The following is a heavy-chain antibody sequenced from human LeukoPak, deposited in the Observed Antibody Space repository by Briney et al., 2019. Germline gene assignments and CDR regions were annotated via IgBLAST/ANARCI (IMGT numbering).Heavy chain of an antibody. V-gene: IGHV4-59*01. CDR2: IYYSGST. Sequence: SETLSLTCTVSGGSISRYYWSWIRQPPGKGLEWIGYIYYSGSTNYNPSLKSRVTISVDTSKNQFSLKLSSVTAADTVVYYCARLTALYYFDYWGQGTLVTVSS. D-gene: IGHD2-15*01. CDR3: ARLTALYYFDY. CDR1: GGSISRYY. J-gene: IGHJ4*02.